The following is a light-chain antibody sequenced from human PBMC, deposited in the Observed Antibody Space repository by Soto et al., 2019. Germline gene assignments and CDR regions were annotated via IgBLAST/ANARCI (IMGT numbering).Light chain of an antibody. V-gene: IGLV1-47*01. CDR3: AAWDDSLSGYV. CDR1: SSNIGNHY. J-gene: IGLJ1*01. Sequence: QSVLTQPPSASGTPGQRVTISCSGSSSNIGNHYVYWYQHLPGTAPKLLIYRNNQRPSGVPDRFSGSPSGTSGSLAISGLLSEDEGDYYCAAWDDSLSGYVFGTGTKLTVL. CDR2: RNN.